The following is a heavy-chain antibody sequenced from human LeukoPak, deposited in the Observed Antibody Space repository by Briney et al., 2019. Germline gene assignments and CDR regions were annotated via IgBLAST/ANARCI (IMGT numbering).Heavy chain of an antibody. CDR3: ARGDTQSKYRQFDS. D-gene: IGHD3-16*02. CDR2: IKQDGSEK. J-gene: IGHJ4*02. CDR1: GFTFDTYW. Sequence: GGSLRLSGAASGFTFDTYWMSWVRQAPGKGLEWVANIKQDGSEKDYVDSVKGRFTISRDNAKNSLYLQMNSLRAEDTGVYYCARGDTQSKYRQFDSWGQGSLVIVSS. V-gene: IGHV3-7*04.